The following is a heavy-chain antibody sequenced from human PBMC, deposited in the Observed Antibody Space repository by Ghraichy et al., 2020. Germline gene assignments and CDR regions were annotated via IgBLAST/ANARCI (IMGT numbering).Heavy chain of an antibody. Sequence: SETLSLTCAVYGGSFSGYYWSWIRQPPGKGLEWIGEINHSGSTNYNPSLKSRVTISVDTSKNQFSLKLSSVTAADTAVYYCARGVGGAGAFDLWGQGTMVTVSS. D-gene: IGHD3-16*01. CDR3: ARGVGGAGAFDL. J-gene: IGHJ3*01. CDR2: INHSGST. CDR1: GGSFSGYY. V-gene: IGHV4-34*01.